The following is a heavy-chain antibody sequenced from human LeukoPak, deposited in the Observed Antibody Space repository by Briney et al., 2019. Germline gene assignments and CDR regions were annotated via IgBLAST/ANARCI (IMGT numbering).Heavy chain of an antibody. CDR3: ARGGSGPPDAFDI. Sequence: PGGSLRLSCAASGFTFSSYGMHWVRQAPGKGLEWVAVISYDGSNKYYADSVEGRFTISRDNSKNTLYLQMNSLRAEDTAVYYCARGGSGPPDAFDIWGQGTMVTVSS. D-gene: IGHD2-15*01. J-gene: IGHJ3*02. CDR1: GFTFSSYG. CDR2: ISYDGSNK. V-gene: IGHV3-30*03.